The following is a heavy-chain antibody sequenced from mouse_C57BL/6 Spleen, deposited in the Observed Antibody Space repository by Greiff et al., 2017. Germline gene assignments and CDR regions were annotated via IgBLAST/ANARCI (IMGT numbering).Heavy chain of an antibody. CDR3: ATLSRNAYAFDN. J-gene: IGHJ4*01. V-gene: IGHV1-26*01. CDR1: AYTFTDYY. Sequence: VQLQQSGPELVKPGASVKISCKASAYTFTDYYMNWVKQSNGKSLEWIGDINPNNGGTSYNQKFKGKAPLTVDKSSSTADMELRSLTSEDYAVYYCATLSRNAYAFDNWGEGTSVTVSS. CDR2: INPNNGGT.